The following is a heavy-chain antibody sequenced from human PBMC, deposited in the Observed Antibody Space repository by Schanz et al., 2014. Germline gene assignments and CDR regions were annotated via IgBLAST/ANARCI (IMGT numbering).Heavy chain of an antibody. V-gene: IGHV3-48*01. Sequence: EVQLVESGGGLAQPGGSLRLSCAASGITFSGYSMNWVRQAPGKGLEWISYISSTSRATYYADSVKGRFTISRDNAKNSLFLQMNSLRAEDTAVYYCARGTDTAMEHRPFDYWGQGTLVTVSS. D-gene: IGHD5-18*01. CDR3: ARGTDTAMEHRPFDY. J-gene: IGHJ4*02. CDR1: GITFSGYS. CDR2: ISSTSRAT.